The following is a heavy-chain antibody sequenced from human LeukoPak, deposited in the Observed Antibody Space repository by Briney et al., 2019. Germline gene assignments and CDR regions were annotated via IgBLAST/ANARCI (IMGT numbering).Heavy chain of an antibody. CDR3: ARGLQRYSSSWYSRYYYYMDV. D-gene: IGHD6-13*01. CDR1: GYTFTSYG. J-gene: IGHJ6*03. CDR2: ISAYNGNT. V-gene: IGHV1-18*01. Sequence: ASVRVSCKASGYTFTSYGISWVRQAPGQGREWMGWISAYNGNTNYAQKLQGRVTMTTDTSTSTAYMELRSLRSDDTAVYYCARGLQRYSSSWYSRYYYYMDVWGKGTTVTISS.